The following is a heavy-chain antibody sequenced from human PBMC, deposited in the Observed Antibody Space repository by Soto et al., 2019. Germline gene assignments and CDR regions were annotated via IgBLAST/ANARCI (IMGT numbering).Heavy chain of an antibody. CDR3: ARDRGVRSPTAAPSAY. CDR1: GFTFSSYG. J-gene: IGHJ4*02. D-gene: IGHD4-17*01. Sequence: GGSLRLSCAASGFTFSSYGMHWVRQAPGNGLEWVAVIWYDGSNKYYADSVKGRFTISRDNSKNTLYLQMNSLRAEDTAVYYCARDRGVRSPTAAPSAYWGQGTLVTVSS. CDR2: IWYDGSNK. V-gene: IGHV3-33*01.